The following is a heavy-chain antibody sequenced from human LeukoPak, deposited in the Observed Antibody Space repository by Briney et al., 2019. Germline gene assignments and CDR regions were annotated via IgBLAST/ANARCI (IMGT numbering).Heavy chain of an antibody. Sequence: GGSLRLSCAASGFTFSSYAMHWVRQAPGKGLEWVANIKQDGSEKYYVDSVKGRFTISRDNAKNSLYLQMNSLRAEDTAVYYCARDSGSSWYNNWFDPWGQGTLVTVSS. J-gene: IGHJ5*02. CDR1: GFTFSSYA. D-gene: IGHD6-13*01. CDR2: IKQDGSEK. CDR3: ARDSGSSWYNNWFDP. V-gene: IGHV3-7*03.